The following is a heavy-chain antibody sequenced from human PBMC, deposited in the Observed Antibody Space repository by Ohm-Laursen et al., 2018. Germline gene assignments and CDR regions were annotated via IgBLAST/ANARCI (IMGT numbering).Heavy chain of an antibody. CDR3: ARNTSCADY. V-gene: IGHV4-34*01. Sequence: SETLSLTCAVYGGSFSGYYWSWIRQPPGKGLEWIGEINHSGRTNYNPSLKSRVTISVDTSKYQFSLKLSSVTAADTAVYYCARNTSCADYWGQGTLVTVSS. J-gene: IGHJ4*02. CDR1: GGSFSGYY. D-gene: IGHD2-2*01. CDR2: INHSGRT.